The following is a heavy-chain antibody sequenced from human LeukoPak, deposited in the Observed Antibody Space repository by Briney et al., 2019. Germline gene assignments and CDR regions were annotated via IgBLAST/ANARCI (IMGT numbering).Heavy chain of an antibody. D-gene: IGHD3-9*01. Sequence: GGSLRLSCAASGFIFSNYNMNWVRKAPGKGLKWVSHISSSSSTIYYADSVKGRFTISRDNAKNSLYLQMNNLRDEDTAVYYCAREILSGYSDYWGQGTLVTVSS. CDR1: GFIFSNYN. V-gene: IGHV3-48*02. CDR2: ISSSSSTI. J-gene: IGHJ4*02. CDR3: AREILSGYSDY.